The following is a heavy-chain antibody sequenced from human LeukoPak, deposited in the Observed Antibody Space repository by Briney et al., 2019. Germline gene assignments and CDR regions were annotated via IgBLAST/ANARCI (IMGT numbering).Heavy chain of an antibody. CDR1: GFIFTNYW. CDR3: ARQSRDGSKTRGYYFDY. J-gene: IGHJ4*02. CDR2: IYPADSDT. V-gene: IGHV5-51*01. Sequence: GESLKISCQVSGFIFTNYWIGWVRQMPGKGLESMGIIYPADSDTAYSPSFQGQVTISADKSISTVYLQWSSLKASDTAMYYCARQSRDGSKTRGYYFDYWGQGTLVTVS. D-gene: IGHD3-10*01.